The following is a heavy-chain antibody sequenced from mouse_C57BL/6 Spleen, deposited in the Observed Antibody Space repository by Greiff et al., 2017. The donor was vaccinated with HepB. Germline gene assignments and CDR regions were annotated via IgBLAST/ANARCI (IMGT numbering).Heavy chain of an antibody. J-gene: IGHJ4*01. V-gene: IGHV1-72*01. CDR2: IDPNSGGT. D-gene: IGHD1-1*01. CDR1: GYTFTSYW. CDR3: ARWSTVVDYYAMDY. Sequence: QVQLQQPGAELVKPGASVKLSCKASGYTFTSYWMHWVKQRPGRGLEWIGRIDPNSGGTKYNEKFKSKATLTVDKPSSTAYMQLSSLTSEDSAVYYSARWSTVVDYYAMDYWGQGTSVTVSS.